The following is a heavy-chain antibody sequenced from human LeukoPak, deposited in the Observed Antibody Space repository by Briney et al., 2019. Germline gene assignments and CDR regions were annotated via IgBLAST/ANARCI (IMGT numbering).Heavy chain of an antibody. V-gene: IGHV3-23*01. D-gene: IGHD6-6*01. Sequence: GGSLRLSCAASGSTFSSYSMTWVRQAPGKGLEWVSAISGGGENTYYADSVKGRLTISRDNSKNTLYLQMHSLRAEDTAVYYCARRIAARPWSPPFDYWGQGTLVTVSS. CDR3: ARRIAARPWSPPFDY. CDR1: GSTFSSYS. CDR2: ISGGGENT. J-gene: IGHJ4*02.